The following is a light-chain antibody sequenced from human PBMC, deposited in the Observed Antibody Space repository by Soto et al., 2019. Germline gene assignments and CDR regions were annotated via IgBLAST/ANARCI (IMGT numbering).Light chain of an antibody. CDR2: EVT. CDR3: CSYAGSSTNV. CDR1: SSDVGSYNL. Sequence: QSVLTQPASVSGSPGQSITISCTGTSSDVGSYNLVSWYQQYPGKAPKVMIYEVTKRPSGVSSRFSGCKSGNTASLTISGLQAADEADYYCCSYAGSSTNVFGTGTKVTVL. J-gene: IGLJ1*01. V-gene: IGLV2-23*02.